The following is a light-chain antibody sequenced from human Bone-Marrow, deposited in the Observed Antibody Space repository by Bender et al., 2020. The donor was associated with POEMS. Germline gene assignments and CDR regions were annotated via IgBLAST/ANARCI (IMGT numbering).Light chain of an antibody. J-gene: IGLJ3*02. Sequence: SYVLTQAPSLSVAPVQTARFTCGVNNIVIKSVHWYQQNPGQAPVLVVYDDSDRPSGIPERFSGSSSGTTVTLTISGVQAEDEADYYCQSADSSGNSGVFGGGNKLTVL. CDR2: DDS. V-gene: IGLV3-21*02. CDR3: QSADSSGNSGV. CDR1: NIVIKS.